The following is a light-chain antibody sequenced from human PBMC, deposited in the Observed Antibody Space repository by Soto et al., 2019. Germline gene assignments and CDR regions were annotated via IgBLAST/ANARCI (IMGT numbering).Light chain of an antibody. Sequence: IQVTQSPSSLSASVGDRVTITCRTSQGIRSALGWYQQKPGKVPKLLIYAASTLQSGVPSRFSGSGSGTEFTLTISSLQSEDFAVYYCQQYHNWPITFGQGTRLEIK. CDR1: QGIRSA. CDR3: QQYHNWPIT. CDR2: AAS. V-gene: IGKV1-17*01. J-gene: IGKJ5*01.